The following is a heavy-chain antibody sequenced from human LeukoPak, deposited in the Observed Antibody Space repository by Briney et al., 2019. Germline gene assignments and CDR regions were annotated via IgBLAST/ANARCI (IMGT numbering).Heavy chain of an antibody. Sequence: SGGSLRLSCAASGFTFDECGMSWVRQAPGKGLEWVSAISGSGGSTYYADSVKGRFTISRDNSKNTLYLQMNSLRAEDTAVYYCAKDRTSSSSWYYWGQGTLVTVSS. D-gene: IGHD6-13*01. CDR2: ISGSGGST. CDR1: GFTFDECG. V-gene: IGHV3-23*01. J-gene: IGHJ4*02. CDR3: AKDRTSSSSWYY.